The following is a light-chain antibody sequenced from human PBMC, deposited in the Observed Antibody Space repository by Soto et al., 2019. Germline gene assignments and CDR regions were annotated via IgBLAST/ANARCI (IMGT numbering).Light chain of an antibody. CDR2: GAS. V-gene: IGKV3-20*01. CDR3: QQYGSSPPLT. CDR1: QSVSSSY. J-gene: IGKJ4*01. Sequence: EIVLTQSPGTLSLSPGERATLSCRASQSVSSSYLAWYQQKPGQAPRLLIYGASSRATGIPDRFSGSGSGTDFTLTISSLEPEDFAVYSCQQYGSSPPLTLGGGTKVDIK.